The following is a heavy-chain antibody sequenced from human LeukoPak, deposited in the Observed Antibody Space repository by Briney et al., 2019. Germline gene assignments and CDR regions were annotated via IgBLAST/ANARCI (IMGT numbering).Heavy chain of an antibody. D-gene: IGHD3-10*01. Sequence: PSETLSLTCTVSGGSISSSSYYWGWIRQPPGKGLEWIGSIYYSGSTYYNPSLKSRVSISVDTSKNQFSMKLSSVTAADTATYYCAGWSGELLSLFAFWGQGTLVTVYS. J-gene: IGHJ4*02. CDR3: AGWSGELLSLFAF. V-gene: IGHV4-39*07. CDR1: GGSISSSSYY. CDR2: IYYSGST.